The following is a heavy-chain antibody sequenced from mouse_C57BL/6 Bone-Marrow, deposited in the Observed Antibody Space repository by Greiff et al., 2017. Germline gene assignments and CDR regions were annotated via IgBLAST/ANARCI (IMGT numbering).Heavy chain of an antibody. CDR3: ARRFPYDYYAMDY. CDR2: INPNNGGT. Sequence: VQLQQSGPELVKPGASVKISCKASGYTFTDYYMNWVKQSHGKSLEWIGDINPNNGGTSYNQKFKGKATMTVDKSSSTAYMELRSLTSEDSAVYYCARRFPYDYYAMDYWGQGTSVTVSS. CDR1: GYTFTDYY. V-gene: IGHV1-26*01. J-gene: IGHJ4*01.